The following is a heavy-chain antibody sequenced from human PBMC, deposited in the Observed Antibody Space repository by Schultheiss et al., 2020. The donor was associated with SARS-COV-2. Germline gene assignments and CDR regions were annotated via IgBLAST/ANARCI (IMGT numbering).Heavy chain of an antibody. CDR3: ARALKDILTGYYEDWFDP. V-gene: IGHV3-53*05. D-gene: IGHD3-9*01. CDR2: IYSGGST. Sequence: GGSLRLSCAASGFTVSSNYMSWVRQAPGKGLEWVSVIYSGGSTYYADSVKGRFTISRDNSKNTLYLQMNSLRAEDTAVYYCARALKDILTGYYEDWFDPWGQGTLVTVSS. J-gene: IGHJ5*02. CDR1: GFTVSSNY.